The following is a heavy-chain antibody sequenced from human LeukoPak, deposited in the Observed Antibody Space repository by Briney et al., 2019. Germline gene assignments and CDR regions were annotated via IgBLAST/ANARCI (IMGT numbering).Heavy chain of an antibody. V-gene: IGHV3-15*01. J-gene: IGHJ4*02. CDR3: TTKENASVQLWLPFDF. CDR2: IKSKSDGGTT. CDR1: GFTFSNAW. Sequence: GGSLRLSCAASGFTFSNAWMSWVRQAPGKGLEWVGRIKSKSDGGTTDYAAPVKGRFTISRDDSKNTLYLQMNSLKTEDTGMYYCTTKENASVQLWLPFDFWGQGTLVTVSS. D-gene: IGHD5-18*01.